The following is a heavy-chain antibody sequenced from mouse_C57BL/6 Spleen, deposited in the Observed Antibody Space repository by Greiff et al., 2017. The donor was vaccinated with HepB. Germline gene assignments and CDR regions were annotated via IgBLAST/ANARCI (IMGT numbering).Heavy chain of an antibody. CDR3: ARSRGDYDDFDY. D-gene: IGHD2-4*01. V-gene: IGHV1-82*01. CDR2: IYPGDGDT. J-gene: IGHJ2*01. CDR1: GYAFSSSW. Sequence: QVQLKESGPELVKPGASVKISCKASGYAFSSSWMNWVKQRPGKGLEWIGRIYPGDGDTNYNGKFKGKATLTADKSSSTAYMQLSSLTSEDSAVYFCARSRGDYDDFDYWGQGTTLTVSS.